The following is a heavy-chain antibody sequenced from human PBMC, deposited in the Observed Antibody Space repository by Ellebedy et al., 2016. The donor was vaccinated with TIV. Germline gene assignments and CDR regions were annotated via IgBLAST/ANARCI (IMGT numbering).Heavy chain of an antibody. D-gene: IGHD6-19*01. CDR2: ISVDGRAV. Sequence: GESLKISXVGFGFTFSDSVMHWVRQDPGKGLDWVAGISVDGRAVHYPDSVKGRFTISRDNAQNMVYLQMNSLRLEDTAVYYCVRGWYSSGHCDVFAMWGQGTIVTVSS. CDR1: GFTFSDSV. J-gene: IGHJ3*02. V-gene: IGHV3-30*03. CDR3: VRGWYSSGHCDVFAM.